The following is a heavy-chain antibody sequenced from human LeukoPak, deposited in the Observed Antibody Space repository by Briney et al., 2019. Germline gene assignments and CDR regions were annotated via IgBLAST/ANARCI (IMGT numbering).Heavy chain of an antibody. CDR1: GFAFGSEA. CDR2: ISPGGGTT. CDR3: ARDWSGYYDY. V-gene: IGHV3-23*01. D-gene: IGHD3-3*01. Sequence: GGSLRLSCAVSGFAFGSEAMSWVRQSPARGLEWVASISPGGGTTYYADYVKGRFTISRDNSKNSLFVQMNSLRAEDTAVYYCARDWSGYYDYWGQGTLVTVSS. J-gene: IGHJ4*02.